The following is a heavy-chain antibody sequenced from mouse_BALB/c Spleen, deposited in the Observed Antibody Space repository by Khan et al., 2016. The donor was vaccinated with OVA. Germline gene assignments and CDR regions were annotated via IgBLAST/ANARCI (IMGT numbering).Heavy chain of an antibody. Sequence: EVQLQESGPGLVKPSQSLSLTCSVTGYSITSGYFWNWIRQFPGNKLEWMGYIRYDGNSNYNPSLKNRISLTLYTSKNQFFLKLNSVTPEEQAKSYVARGGSSGPAWFADWGQGTLVTVAA. V-gene: IGHV3-6*02. CDR2: IRYDGNS. CDR1: GYSITSGYF. CDR3: ARGGSSGPAWFAD. D-gene: IGHD3-1*01. J-gene: IGHJ3*01.